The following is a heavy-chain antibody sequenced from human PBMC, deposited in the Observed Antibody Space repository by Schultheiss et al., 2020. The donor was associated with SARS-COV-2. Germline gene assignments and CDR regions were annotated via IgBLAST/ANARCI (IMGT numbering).Heavy chain of an antibody. J-gene: IGHJ4*02. CDR2: IYYSGST. V-gene: IGHV4-39*02. CDR3: ARVGELSLFDY. CDR1: GGSISSSNW. D-gene: IGHD3-16*02. Sequence: SQTLSLTCAVSGGSISSSNWWSWIRQPPGKGLEWIGSIYYSGSTYYNPSLKSRVTISVDTSKNHFSLKLRSVTAADTAVYYCARVGELSLFDYWGQGTLVTVSS.